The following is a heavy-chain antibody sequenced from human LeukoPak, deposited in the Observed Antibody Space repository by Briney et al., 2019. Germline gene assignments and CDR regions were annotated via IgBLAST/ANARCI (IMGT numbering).Heavy chain of an antibody. CDR1: EFTFGDYA. CDR2: IRNEAFGGTI. CDR3: TRGGIVATIGYGMDV. Sequence: GGSLRLSRTASEFTFGDYALSWVRQAPGKGLEWVGLIRNEAFGGTIEYAATVEGRFSISRDNSKSIAYLQMNSLQTEDTAAYYCTRGGIVATIGYGMDVWGQGTTVTVFS. J-gene: IGHJ6*02. D-gene: IGHD5-12*01. V-gene: IGHV3-49*04.